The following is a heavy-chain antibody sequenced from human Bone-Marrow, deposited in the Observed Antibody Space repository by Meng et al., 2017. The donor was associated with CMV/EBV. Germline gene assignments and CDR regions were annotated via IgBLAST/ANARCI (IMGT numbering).Heavy chain of an antibody. D-gene: IGHD2-2*01. CDR3: ARGPDCSSTSCTDY. CDR1: GESFSGYY. CDR2: INHSGST. Sequence: SETLSLTCAVYGESFSGYYWSWIRQPPGKGLEWIGEINHSGSTNYNPSLKSRVTISVDTSKNQFSLKLSSVTAADTAVYYCARGPDCSSTSCTDYWGQGTLVTVSS. J-gene: IGHJ4*02. V-gene: IGHV4-34*01.